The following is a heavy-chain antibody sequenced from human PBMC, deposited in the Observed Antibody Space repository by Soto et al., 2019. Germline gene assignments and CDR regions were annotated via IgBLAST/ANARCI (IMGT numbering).Heavy chain of an antibody. CDR1: VFTFSSYW. V-gene: IGHV3-74*01. Sequence: GGSLSLSCAASVFTFSSYWMHWVRQAPGKGLVWVSRINIDGSSTSYADSVKGRFTISRDNAKNTLYLQMNSLRAKDTAVYYCARVIGVYCTNGVCPPPGWFDPWGQGTLVTV. CDR3: ARVIGVYCTNGVCPPPGWFDP. D-gene: IGHD2-8*01. CDR2: INIDGSST. J-gene: IGHJ5*02.